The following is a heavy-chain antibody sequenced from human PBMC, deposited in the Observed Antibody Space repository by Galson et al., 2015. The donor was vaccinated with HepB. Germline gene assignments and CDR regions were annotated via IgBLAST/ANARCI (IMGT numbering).Heavy chain of an antibody. J-gene: IGHJ3*02. CDR1: GFTFSSYS. Sequence: SLRLSCAASGFTFSSYSMNWVRQAPGKGLEWVSSISSSSSYIYYADSVKGRFTISRDNAKNSLYLQMNSLRAEDTAVYYCARVRGLVRASDIWGQGTMVTVSS. CDR3: ARVRGLVRASDI. CDR2: ISSSSSYI. D-gene: IGHD6-19*01. V-gene: IGHV3-21*01.